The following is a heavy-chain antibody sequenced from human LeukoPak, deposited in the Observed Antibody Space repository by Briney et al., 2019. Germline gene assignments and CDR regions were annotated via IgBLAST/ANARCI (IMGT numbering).Heavy chain of an antibody. CDR1: GITLSNYG. D-gene: IGHD3-10*01. CDR2: LSGGGGGT. J-gene: IGHJ4*02. Sequence: PGGSLRLSCAVSGITLSNYGMSWVRQAQGKGREWVAGLSGGGGGTNYADSVQGRFTIYRDNPKNTLYLQMNSLRAEDTAVYFCAKRGVVIRVFLVGFHKEAYYFDSWGQGALVTVSS. V-gene: IGHV3-23*01. CDR3: AKRGVVIRVFLVGFHKEAYYFDS.